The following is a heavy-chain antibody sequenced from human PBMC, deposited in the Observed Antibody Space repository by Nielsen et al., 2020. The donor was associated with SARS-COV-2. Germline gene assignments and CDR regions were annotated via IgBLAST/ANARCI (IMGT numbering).Heavy chain of an antibody. CDR1: GFTFSSYA. CDR2: ISYDGSNK. D-gene: IGHD6-13*01. V-gene: IGHV3-30-3*01. Sequence: GESLKISCAASGFTFSSYAMHWVRQAPGKGLEWVAVISYDGSNKYYADSVKGRFTISRDNSKNTLYLQMNSLRAEDTAVYYCARGKEKSSSWYERLYYYYYMDVWGKGTTVTVSS. J-gene: IGHJ6*03. CDR3: ARGKEKSSSWYERLYYYYYMDV.